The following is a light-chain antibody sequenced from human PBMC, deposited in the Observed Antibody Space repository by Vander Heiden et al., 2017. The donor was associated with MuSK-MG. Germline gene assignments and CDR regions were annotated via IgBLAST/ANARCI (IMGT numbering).Light chain of an antibody. J-gene: IGKJ4*01. V-gene: IGKV1-39*01. CDR3: QQSYVTPFS. Sequence: IQMTQSPSSSSASVGDRITITCRASQSILDYLNWYQQKPGKAPKVLIYAASNLQGGVPSRFSGSGSGTDFTLTISRLIPEDFATYYCQQSYVTPFSFGGGTKVEI. CDR1: QSILDY. CDR2: AAS.